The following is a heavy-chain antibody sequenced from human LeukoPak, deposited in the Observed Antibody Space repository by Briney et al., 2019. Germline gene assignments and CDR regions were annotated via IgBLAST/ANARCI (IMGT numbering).Heavy chain of an antibody. Sequence: PSQTLSLTCTVPGGSISSGDYYWSWIRQHPGKGLEWIGNTYYSGSTYYNPSLKSRVAISVDTSKNQFSLKLSSVTAADTAVYYCARRILTDYDDAFDIWGQGTMVTVSS. D-gene: IGHD3-9*01. J-gene: IGHJ3*02. CDR3: ARRILTDYDDAFDI. V-gene: IGHV4-31*03. CDR2: TYYSGST. CDR1: GGSISSGDYY.